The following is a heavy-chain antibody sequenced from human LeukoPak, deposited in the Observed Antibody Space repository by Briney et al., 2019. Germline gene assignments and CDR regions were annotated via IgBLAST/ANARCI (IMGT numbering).Heavy chain of an antibody. D-gene: IGHD1-26*01. Sequence: ASVKVSCKASGYTFTDHYIHWVRQAPGQGLEWMGWINPNNGGTNYAQKFQGRVTMTRDTSIGTAYMELSRLRSDDTAVYYCAGGIASYSSSYFDYWGPGALVTVSS. CDR1: GYTFTDHY. V-gene: IGHV1-2*02. CDR2: INPNNGGT. CDR3: AGGIASYSSSYFDY. J-gene: IGHJ4*02.